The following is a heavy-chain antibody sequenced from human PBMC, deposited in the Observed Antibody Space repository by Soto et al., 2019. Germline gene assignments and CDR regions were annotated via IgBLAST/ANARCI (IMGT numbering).Heavy chain of an antibody. Sequence: EVPLVESGGGLVQPGGSLRLSCAASGFTFSSYSMNWVRQAPGKGLEWVSYISSSSSTIYYADSVKGRFTISRDNAKNSLYPQINRLRDEDTAVYYWAREGTRGGFLNWFDPWGQGTLVTVSS. CDR2: ISSSSSTI. CDR1: GFTFSSYS. V-gene: IGHV3-48*02. J-gene: IGHJ5*02. CDR3: AREGTRGGFLNWFDP. D-gene: IGHD3-10*01.